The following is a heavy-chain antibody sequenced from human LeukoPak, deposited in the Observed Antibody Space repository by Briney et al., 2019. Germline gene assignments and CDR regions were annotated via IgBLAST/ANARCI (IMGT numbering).Heavy chain of an antibody. J-gene: IGHJ3*02. D-gene: IGHD5-24*01. Sequence: SETLSLTCTVSGGSISSSSYYWGWIRQPPGKGLEWIGSIYFSGSTYYSPSLRSRVTISIDTSKRQFSLKLSSVTAADTAVYYCARANVEMATITAFDIWGQGTMVTVSS. CDR2: IYFSGST. V-gene: IGHV4-39*07. CDR1: GGSISSSSYY. CDR3: ARANVEMATITAFDI.